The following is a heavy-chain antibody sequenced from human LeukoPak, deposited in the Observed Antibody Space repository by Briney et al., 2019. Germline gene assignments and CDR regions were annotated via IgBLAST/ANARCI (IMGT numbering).Heavy chain of an antibody. CDR3: ASNWNYVRGYGMDV. J-gene: IGHJ6*02. CDR1: GFTFSNYW. D-gene: IGHD1-7*01. CDR2: IKQDGSEK. Sequence: GGSLRLSCAASGFTFSNYWMSWVRQTPGKGLEWVANIKQDGSEKHYADSVKGRFTISRDNAKNSLYLQMSNLRAEDTAVYYCASNWNYVRGYGMDVWGQGTTVTVSS. V-gene: IGHV3-7*01.